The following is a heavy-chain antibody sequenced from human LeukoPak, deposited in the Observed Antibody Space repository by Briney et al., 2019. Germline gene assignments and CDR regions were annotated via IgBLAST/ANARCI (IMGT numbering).Heavy chain of an antibody. J-gene: IGHJ4*02. D-gene: IGHD1-14*01. V-gene: IGHV3-23*01. CDR3: AKEVYNTGKAFDS. CDR1: GFTFSSFA. Sequence: GGSLRLSCAASGFTFSSFAMSWVRQAPGKRLEWVSTISASGDATFYAVSVKARFTISRDTSKNTLSLQMNSLRAEDTAVYYCAKEVYNTGKAFDSWGQGALVTVSS. CDR2: ISASGDAT.